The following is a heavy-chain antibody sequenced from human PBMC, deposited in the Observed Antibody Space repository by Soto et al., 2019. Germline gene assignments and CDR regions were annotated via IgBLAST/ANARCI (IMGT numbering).Heavy chain of an antibody. CDR1: GFTFSSYG. V-gene: IGHV3-33*01. Sequence: QVQLVESGGGVVQPGRSLRLSCAASGFTFSSYGMHRVRQAPGKGLGRVAVIGYDGSNKYYADSVKGRFTISRDNSKNTLHLQMNSLRAEDTAVYYCARSIAAAGSFGPYYYYGMDVWGQGTTVTVSS. J-gene: IGHJ6*02. CDR3: ARSIAAAGSFGPYYYYGMDV. CDR2: IGYDGSNK. D-gene: IGHD6-13*01.